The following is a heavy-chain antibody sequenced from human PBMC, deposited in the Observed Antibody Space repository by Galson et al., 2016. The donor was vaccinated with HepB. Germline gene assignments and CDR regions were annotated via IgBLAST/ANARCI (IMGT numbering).Heavy chain of an antibody. Sequence: SLRLSCAASGFTFGNYAMSWVRQAPGKGLEWVSGISGSGGSTDYADSVKGRFTISRGNSKNTMYLQMNSLRAEDTAVYYCARAQKYAYGIVDCWGQGALVTVSS. D-gene: IGHD3-10*01. V-gene: IGHV3-23*01. CDR2: ISGSGGST. J-gene: IGHJ4*02. CDR1: GFTFGNYA. CDR3: ARAQKYAYGIVDC.